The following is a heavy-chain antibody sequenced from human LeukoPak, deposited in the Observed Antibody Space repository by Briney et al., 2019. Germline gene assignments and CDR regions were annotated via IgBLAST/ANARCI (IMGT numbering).Heavy chain of an antibody. CDR3: AHRLDCGGDCPFDY. Sequence: QTLSLTCTVSGGSISSGAYYWSWIRQPPGKALEWLALIYWDDDKRYSPSLKSRLTITKDTSKNQVVLTMTNMDPVDTATYYCAHRLDCGGDCPFDYWGQGTLVTVSS. CDR2: IYWDDDK. J-gene: IGHJ4*02. V-gene: IGHV2-5*08. CDR1: GGSISSGAYY. D-gene: IGHD2-21*02.